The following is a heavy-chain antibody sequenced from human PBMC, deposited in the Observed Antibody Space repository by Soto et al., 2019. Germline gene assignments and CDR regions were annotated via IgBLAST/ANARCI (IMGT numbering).Heavy chain of an antibody. CDR1: GFTFSSYW. D-gene: IGHD6-13*01. CDR2: IKQDGSEK. CDR3: ATGYGYSRN. V-gene: IGHV3-7*03. Sequence: GGSLRLSCAASGFTFSSYWMSWVRQAPGKGLEWVANIKQDGSEKYYVDSVKGRFTISRDNAKNSLYLQMNSMSAEDTAVYYWATGYGYSRNWGQGTLVTVSS. J-gene: IGHJ4*02.